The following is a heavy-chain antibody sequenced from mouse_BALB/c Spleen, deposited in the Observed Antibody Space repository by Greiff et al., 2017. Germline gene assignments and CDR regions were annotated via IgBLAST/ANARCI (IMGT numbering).Heavy chain of an antibody. CDR1: GYTFTSYW. CDR3: ARRGELPYYFDY. Sequence: QVQLQQPGAELVKPGASVKMSCKASGYTFTSYWMHWVKQRPGQGLEWIGVIDPSDSYTSYNQKFKGKATLTVDTSSSTAYMQLSSLTSEDSAVYYCARRGELPYYFDYWGQGTTLTVSS. D-gene: IGHD1-1*01. CDR2: IDPSDSYT. V-gene: IGHV1-59*01. J-gene: IGHJ2*01.